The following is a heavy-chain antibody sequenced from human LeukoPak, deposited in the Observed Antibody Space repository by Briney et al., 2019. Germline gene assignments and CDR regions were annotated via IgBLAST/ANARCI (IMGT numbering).Heavy chain of an antibody. Sequence: SETLSLTCTVSGYSISSGYYWVWIRQPPGKGLEWIGSINYYGKTYYNPSVKSRVTISVDTSKNQFSLMVRSVTAADTAVYYCGRSAGFVHFDHWGQGTLVTVTS. CDR1: GYSISSGYY. V-gene: IGHV4-38-2*02. CDR3: GRSAGFVHFDH. CDR2: INYYGKT. D-gene: IGHD3-16*01. J-gene: IGHJ4*02.